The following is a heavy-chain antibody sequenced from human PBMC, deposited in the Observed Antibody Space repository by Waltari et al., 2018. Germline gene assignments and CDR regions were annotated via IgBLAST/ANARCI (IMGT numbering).Heavy chain of an antibody. V-gene: IGHV4-59*01. Sequence: QVQLQESGPGLVKPSETLSLTCTGSGGSISRYYWSWIRQPPGKGMEWIGYIYYSGSTNYNPSLKSRVTISVDTSKNQFSLKLSSVTAADTAVYYCAREGTTVTTGAFDIWGQGTMVTVSS. CDR1: GGSISRYY. CDR3: AREGTTVTTGAFDI. D-gene: IGHD4-17*01. CDR2: IYYSGST. J-gene: IGHJ3*02.